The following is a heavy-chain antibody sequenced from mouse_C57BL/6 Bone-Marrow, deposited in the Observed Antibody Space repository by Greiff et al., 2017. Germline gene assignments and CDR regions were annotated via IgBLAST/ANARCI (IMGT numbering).Heavy chain of an antibody. J-gene: IGHJ4*01. V-gene: IGHV1-50*01. CDR2: IDPSDSYT. Sequence: QVQLQQPGAELVKPGASVKLSCKASGYTFTSYWMQWVKQRPGQGLEWIGEIDPSDSYTNYNQKFKGQATLTVDTSSSTAYMQLSSLTSEDSAVYYCARTYGYAYAMDYWGQGTSVTVSS. D-gene: IGHD2-2*01. CDR3: ARTYGYAYAMDY. CDR1: GYTFTSYW.